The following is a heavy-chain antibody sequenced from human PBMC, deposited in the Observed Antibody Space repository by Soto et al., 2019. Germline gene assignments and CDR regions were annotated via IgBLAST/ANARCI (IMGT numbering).Heavy chain of an antibody. V-gene: IGHV3-23*01. CDR3: AKGKSTGDIDWFDP. D-gene: IGHD3-10*01. CDR2: LIGGHYGT. J-gene: IGHJ5*02. Sequence: AGGSLRLSCTASGFTLQKYAMAWVRQAPGKGLEWVSTLIGGHYGTAYSYSVKGRFTVSRDNSKNCLYLQMNSLGVEDTAMYFCAKGKSTGDIDWFDPWGQGSLVTVSS. CDR1: GFTLQKYA.